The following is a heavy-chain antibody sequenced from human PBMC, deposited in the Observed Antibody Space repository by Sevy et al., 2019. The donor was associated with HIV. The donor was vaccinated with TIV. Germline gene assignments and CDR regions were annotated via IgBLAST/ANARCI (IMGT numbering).Heavy chain of an antibody. CDR1: GFTFSSYS. CDR3: ARVGYCSSTSCYVAFDI. J-gene: IGHJ3*02. D-gene: IGHD2-2*03. Sequence: GGSLRLSCAASGFTFSSYSMNWVRQAPGKGLEWVSSISSSSSYIYYADSVKGRFTISRDNAKKSLYLQMNSLRAEDTAVYYCARVGYCSSTSCYVAFDIWGQGTMVTVSS. CDR2: ISSSSSYI. V-gene: IGHV3-21*01.